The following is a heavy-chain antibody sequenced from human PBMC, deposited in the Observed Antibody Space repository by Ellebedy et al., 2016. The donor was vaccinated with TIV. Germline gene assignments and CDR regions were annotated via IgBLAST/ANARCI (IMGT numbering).Heavy chain of an antibody. J-gene: IGHJ4*02. Sequence: PGGSLRLSCAASGFPFDSYVMSWVRQAPGKGLEWVAKINPLGSQKSYVDSVKGRFTISRDNAENSLFLEMNSLRVEDTAVYYCAAEAWWRLDSWGQGTLVTVSS. D-gene: IGHD2-15*01. CDR2: INPLGSQK. CDR1: GFPFDSYV. CDR3: AAEAWWRLDS. V-gene: IGHV3-7*01.